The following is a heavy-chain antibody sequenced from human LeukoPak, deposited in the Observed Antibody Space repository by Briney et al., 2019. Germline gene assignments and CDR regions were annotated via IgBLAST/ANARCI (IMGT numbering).Heavy chain of an antibody. V-gene: IGHV4-59*01. CDR1: GGSISSYY. CDR3: ARGMYYDFWSGYYTHNWFDP. D-gene: IGHD3-3*01. Sequence: SETLSLTCTVSGGSISSYYWSWIRQPPGKGLEWIGYIYYSGSTNYNPSLKSLVTISVDTSKNQFSLKLSSVTAADTAVYYCARGMYYDFWSGYYTHNWFDPWGQGTLVTVSS. CDR2: IYYSGST. J-gene: IGHJ5*02.